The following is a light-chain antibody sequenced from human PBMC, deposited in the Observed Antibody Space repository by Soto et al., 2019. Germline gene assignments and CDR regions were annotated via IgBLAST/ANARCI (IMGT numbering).Light chain of an antibody. CDR2: GAS. V-gene: IGKV3-20*01. J-gene: IGKJ3*01. CDR1: QSISSSY. Sequence: EIVLTQSPGTLSLSPGERATLSCRASQSISSSYLAWYQQKPGQAPRLLVYGASSRATGIPDRFSGSGSGTDFTLTISRLAPEDFEVYYCHQYGSSRFTFGPGTKVDIK. CDR3: HQYGSSRFT.